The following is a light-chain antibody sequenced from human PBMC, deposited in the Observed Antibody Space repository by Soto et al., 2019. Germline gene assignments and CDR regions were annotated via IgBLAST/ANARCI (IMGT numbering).Light chain of an antibody. Sequence: QSVLTQPPSASGSPGQSVTISCTGTSSDFGVFNYVSWYQQHPGKAPKLMIYEVSKRPSGVPDRFSGSKSGNTASLTVSGVQAEDEADYYCSSYAGSNNYVFGTGTKLTVL. J-gene: IGLJ1*01. CDR3: SSYAGSNNYV. V-gene: IGLV2-8*01. CDR1: SSDFGVFNY. CDR2: EVS.